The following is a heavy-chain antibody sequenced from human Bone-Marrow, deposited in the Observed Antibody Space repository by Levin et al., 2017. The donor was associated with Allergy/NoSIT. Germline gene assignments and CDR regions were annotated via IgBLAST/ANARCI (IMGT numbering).Heavy chain of an antibody. Sequence: GGSLRLSCKGSGYSFTTYWIGWVRQMPGKGLEWMGIIYPGDSDTRYSPSFQGQVTFSADKSISTAYLQWSSLKASDTAMYYCARHAGIYYDSTGYGDYWGQGTLVTVSS. D-gene: IGHD3-22*01. CDR2: IYPGDSDT. V-gene: IGHV5-51*01. CDR1: GYSFTTYW. J-gene: IGHJ4*02. CDR3: ARHAGIYYDSTGYGDY.